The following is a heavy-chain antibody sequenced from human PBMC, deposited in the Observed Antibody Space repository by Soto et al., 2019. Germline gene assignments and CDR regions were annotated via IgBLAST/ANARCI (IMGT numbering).Heavy chain of an antibody. J-gene: IGHJ5*02. V-gene: IGHV2-5*01. Sequence: QITLKESGPTLVKPTQTLTLTCTFSGFSLSTSGVGVGWIRQPPGKALEWLALIYWNDDKRYSPSLKSRLTIAKDTSQNQVVLTMTHMDPVDTATYYCAHRHFRREYNWFDPWGQGTLVTVSS. CDR1: GFSLSTSGVG. CDR3: AHRHFRREYNWFDP. D-gene: IGHD3-10*01. CDR2: IYWNDDK.